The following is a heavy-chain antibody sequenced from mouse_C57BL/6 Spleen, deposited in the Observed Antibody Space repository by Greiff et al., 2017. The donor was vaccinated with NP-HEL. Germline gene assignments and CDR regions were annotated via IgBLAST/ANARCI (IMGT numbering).Heavy chain of an antibody. CDR3: ARSLYGGAMDY. J-gene: IGHJ4*01. CDR1: GFSLTSYG. V-gene: IGHV2-2*01. Sequence: QVQLQQSGPGLVQPSQSLSITCTVSGFSLTSYGVHWVRQSPGKGLEWLGVIWSGGSTDYNVAFISRLSISKDNSKSQVFFKMNSLQADDTAIYYCARSLYGGAMDYWGQGTSVTVSS. CDR2: IWSGGST. D-gene: IGHD1-1*02.